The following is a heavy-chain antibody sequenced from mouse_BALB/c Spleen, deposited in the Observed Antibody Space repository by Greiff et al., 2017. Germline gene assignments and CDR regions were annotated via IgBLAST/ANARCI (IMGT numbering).Heavy chain of an antibody. J-gene: IGHJ1*01. CDR1: GYTFTSYV. V-gene: IGHV1-14*01. CDR2: INPYNDGT. CDR3: ARHYYGGSSYWYFDV. D-gene: IGHD1-1*01. Sequence: EVQLQQSGPELVKPGASVKMSCKASGYTFTSYVMHWVKQKPGQGLEWIGYINPYNDGTKYNEKFKGKATLTSDKSSSTAYMELSSLTSEDSAVYYCARHYYGGSSYWYFDVWGAGTTVTVSS.